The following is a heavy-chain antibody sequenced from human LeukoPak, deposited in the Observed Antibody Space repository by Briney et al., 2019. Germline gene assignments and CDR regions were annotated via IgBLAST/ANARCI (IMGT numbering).Heavy chain of an antibody. V-gene: IGHV3-7*03. Sequence: PGGSLGLSCVASGFTFINYWMAWVRQAPGKGLEWVANIDGDGSQKYYVDSVKGRFTISRDNARNSLFLQMNSLRAEDTALYYCATDKAFSAFDIWGHGTLVIVSS. D-gene: IGHD3-3*02. CDR3: ATDKAFSAFDI. CDR1: GFTFINYW. CDR2: IDGDGSQK. J-gene: IGHJ3*02.